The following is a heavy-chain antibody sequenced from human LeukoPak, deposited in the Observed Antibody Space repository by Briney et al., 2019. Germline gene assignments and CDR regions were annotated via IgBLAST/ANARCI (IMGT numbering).Heavy chain of an antibody. V-gene: IGHV4-38-2*02. J-gene: IGHJ2*01. D-gene: IGHD2-2*01. CDR2: IYHSGNT. CDR1: GYSISSSYY. CDR3: AGSRIVVVPAAIHWYFDL. Sequence: PSETLSLTCTVSGYSISSSYYWGWIRQPPGKGLEWIGSIYHSGNTYYNPSLKSRVTISVDTSKNQFSLKLSSVTAADTAVYYCAGSRIVVVPAAIHWYFDLWGRGTLVTVSS.